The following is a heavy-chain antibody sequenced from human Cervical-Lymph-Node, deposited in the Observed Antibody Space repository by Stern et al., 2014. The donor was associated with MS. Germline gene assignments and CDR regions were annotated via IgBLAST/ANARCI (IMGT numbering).Heavy chain of an antibody. V-gene: IGHV4-39*01. CDR1: GDSISSYTHY. CDR3: AKHACTGAACPFDL. Sequence: QVQLVESGPGLVKPSETLSLTCAVSGDSISSYTHYWAWIRQPPGKGLEWIGSVSYSGATYYNPSLKSPVTISVDTSKNHFSLGLTSVTAADTAVYYCAKHACTGAACPFDLWGQGTLVTVSS. CDR2: VSYSGAT. J-gene: IGHJ4*02. D-gene: IGHD2-8*02.